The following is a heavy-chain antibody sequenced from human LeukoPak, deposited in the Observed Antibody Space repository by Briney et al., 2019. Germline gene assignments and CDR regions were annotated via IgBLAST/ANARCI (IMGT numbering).Heavy chain of an antibody. CDR3: ASWLGYCSSTSCRAPSYYYYGMDV. J-gene: IGHJ6*02. V-gene: IGHV1-58*02. Sequence: GTSVKVSCKASGFTFTSSAMQWVRQARGQRLEWIGWIVVGSGNTNYAQKFQERVTITRDMSTSTAYMELSSLRSEDTAVYYCASWLGYCSSTSCRAPSYYYYGMDVWGQGTTVTVSS. D-gene: IGHD2-2*01. CDR1: GFTFTSSA. CDR2: IVVGSGNT.